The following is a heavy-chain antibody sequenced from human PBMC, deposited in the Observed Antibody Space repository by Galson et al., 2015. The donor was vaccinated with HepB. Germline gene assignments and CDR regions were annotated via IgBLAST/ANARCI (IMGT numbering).Heavy chain of an antibody. Sequence: SVKVSCKASGYTFTNYYIHWVRQAPGQGLEWMGVINPSGGGTSYAQKFQDRVTMTRDTSTSTVYMDLITLRSEDTAVYYCARDKVVVSVVQFEYGYWGQGTLVTVSS. D-gene: IGHD2-15*01. CDR2: INPSGGGT. V-gene: IGHV1-46*03. J-gene: IGHJ4*02. CDR1: GYTFTNYY. CDR3: ARDKVVVSVVQFEYGY.